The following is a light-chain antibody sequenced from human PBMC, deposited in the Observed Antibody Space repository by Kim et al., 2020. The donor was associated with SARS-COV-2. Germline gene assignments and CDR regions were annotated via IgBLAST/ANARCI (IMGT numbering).Light chain of an antibody. CDR1: SSDVGGHVY. CDR3: SSYAGNDIVL. J-gene: IGLJ2*01. Sequence: QSALTQPPSAYGSPGQSVTISCTGTSSDVGGHVYVSWYQQHPGRAPKLMIFEVNKRPSGVPDRFSGSKSGNTAFLTVSGLRADDEADYYCSSYAGNDIVLFGGGTKLAVL. V-gene: IGLV2-8*01. CDR2: EVN.